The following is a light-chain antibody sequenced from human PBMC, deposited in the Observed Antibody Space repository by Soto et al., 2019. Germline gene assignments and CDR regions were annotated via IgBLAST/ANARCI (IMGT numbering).Light chain of an antibody. CDR1: QSVSSNY. V-gene: IGKV3-20*01. CDR3: QPYGSPPWT. CDR2: GAS. Sequence: EIVLTQSPGTLSLSPGERATLSCRASQSVSSNYLAWYQQKPGKARRPLIYGASSRATGIPDRFGGSGAGKDFPLAISRLAPEDFAVYYWQPYGSPPWTFGQGTKVEIK. J-gene: IGKJ1*01.